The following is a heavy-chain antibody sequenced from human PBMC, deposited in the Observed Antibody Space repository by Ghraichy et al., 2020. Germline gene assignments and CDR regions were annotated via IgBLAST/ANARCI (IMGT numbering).Heavy chain of an antibody. J-gene: IGHJ4*02. V-gene: IGHV3-64*01. Sequence: GGSLRLSCAASGFTFSTYAMNWVRQAPGKGLEFVSAISTNGGRTYYANSVKGRFTISRDNSKNTLYLQMGSLRPEDMAVYYCVRAVKVDGSSTSCYDYWGQGTLVTVSS. CDR2: ISTNGGRT. CDR3: VRAVKVDGSSTSCYDY. CDR1: GFTFSTYA. D-gene: IGHD2-2*01.